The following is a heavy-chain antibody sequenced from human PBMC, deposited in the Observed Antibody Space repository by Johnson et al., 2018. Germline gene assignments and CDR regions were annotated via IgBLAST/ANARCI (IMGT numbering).Heavy chain of an antibody. J-gene: IGHJ4*02. Sequence: VQLVQSGGGLVQPWGSLRLSCTASGFSFSTYWIHWVRQAPVQGLVWVSRINGDESYVNYVDSVKGRFTLSRDNDKSTVYLQMNSLRAEDTGVYCCATTLTTPTLAFVQWGQGALVTVSS. D-gene: IGHD4-17*01. CDR1: GFSFSTYW. CDR3: ATTLTTPTLAFVQ. CDR2: INGDESYV. V-gene: IGHV3-74*02.